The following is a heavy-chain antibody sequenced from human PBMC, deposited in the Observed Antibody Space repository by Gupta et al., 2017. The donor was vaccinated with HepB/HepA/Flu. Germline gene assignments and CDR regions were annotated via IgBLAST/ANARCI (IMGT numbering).Heavy chain of an antibody. D-gene: IGHD2-2*01. CDR3: ARDLVVPAHLVSYGVYNWFDP. Sequence: QVQLVQSGAEVKKPGASVKVSCKASGYTFTSYGISWVRQAPGKGLEWMGWISAYNGNTNYAQKLQGRVTMTTDTSTSTAYMEMRSLRSDDTAVYYCARDLVVPAHLVSYGVYNWFDPWGQGTLVTVSS. CDR1: GYTFTSYG. J-gene: IGHJ5*02. CDR2: ISAYNGNT. V-gene: IGHV1-18*01.